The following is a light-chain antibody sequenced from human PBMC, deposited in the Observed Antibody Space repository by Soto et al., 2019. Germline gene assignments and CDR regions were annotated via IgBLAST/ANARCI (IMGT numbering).Light chain of an antibody. CDR2: TAS. V-gene: IGKV1-39*01. CDR3: HQSYRAPHT. J-gene: IGKJ2*01. CDR1: QSINKY. Sequence: DIQMTQSPSSLSASVGDRVTITCRASQSINKYLHWYQQKPGKAPQLLIYTASSLESGVPSRFSGSGSGTDFTLAISSLQPEDFASYFCHQSYRAPHTFGQGTKLEIK.